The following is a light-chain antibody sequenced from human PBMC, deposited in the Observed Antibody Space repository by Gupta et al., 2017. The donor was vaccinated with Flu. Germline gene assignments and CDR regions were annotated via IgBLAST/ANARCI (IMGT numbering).Light chain of an antibody. CDR2: KAS. V-gene: IGKV1-5*03. CDR3: QQYNSYSYS. Sequence: DSQRTETPSTLSASVGDRVTITCRASQSISSWLAWYQQKPGQAPKLLIYKASSLDSGVPSRFSGSGSGTDFTLTISSLQPDDFATYYCQQYNSYSYSFGQGTKLEIK. CDR1: QSISSW. J-gene: IGKJ2*03.